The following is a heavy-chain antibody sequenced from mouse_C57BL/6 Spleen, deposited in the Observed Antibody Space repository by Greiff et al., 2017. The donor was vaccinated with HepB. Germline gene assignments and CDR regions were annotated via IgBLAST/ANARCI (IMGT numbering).Heavy chain of an antibody. V-gene: IGHV3-6*01. D-gene: IGHD1-1*01. CDR1: GYSITSGYY. Sequence: EVQLQESGPGLVKPSQSLSLTCSVTGYSITSGYYWNWIRQFPGNKLEWMGYISYDGSNNYNPSPKNRISITRDTSKNQFFLKLNSVTTEDTATYYCARVTTVVTTGFDYWGQGTTLTVSS. CDR3: ARVTTVVTTGFDY. CDR2: ISYDGSN. J-gene: IGHJ2*01.